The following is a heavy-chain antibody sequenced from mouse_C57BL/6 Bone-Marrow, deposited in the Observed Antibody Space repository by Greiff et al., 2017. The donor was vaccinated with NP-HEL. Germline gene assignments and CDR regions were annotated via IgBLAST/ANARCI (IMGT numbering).Heavy chain of an antibody. D-gene: IGHD1-1*01. V-gene: IGHV14-4*01. Sequence: VQLKESGAELVRPGASVTLSCTVSGFNIKDDYMHWVKQRPEQGLEWIGWIDPENGDTEYASKFQGKATITADTSSNTAYLQLSSLTSEDTAVYYCTTGGSSPYAMDYWGQGTSVTVSS. CDR1: GFNIKDDY. CDR3: TTGGSSPYAMDY. J-gene: IGHJ4*01. CDR2: IDPENGDT.